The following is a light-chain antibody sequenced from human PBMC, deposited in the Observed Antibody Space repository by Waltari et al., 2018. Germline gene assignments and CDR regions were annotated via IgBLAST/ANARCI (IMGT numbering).Light chain of an antibody. CDR3: QQYNNWPQT. Sequence: ETVMTQSPGTLSVSPGERATLSCRASQSVSSNLAWYQQKPGQAPRLLIYGASTRTTGIPASVSGSGSGTEFTLTITSLQSEDFAVYYCQQYNNWPQTFGQGTKVEI. CDR2: GAS. CDR1: QSVSSN. J-gene: IGKJ1*01. V-gene: IGKV3-15*01.